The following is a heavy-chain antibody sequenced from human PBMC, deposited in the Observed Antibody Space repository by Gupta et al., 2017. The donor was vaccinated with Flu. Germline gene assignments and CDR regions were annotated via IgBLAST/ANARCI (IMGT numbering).Heavy chain of an antibody. CDR3: ARYTAMIAWGFYGLDV. CDR1: GGSMASYY. D-gene: IGHD5-18*01. J-gene: IGHJ6*02. Sequence: GGSMASYYWAWVRQSPEKGLEWIGHIYHTGSTDYNPSLKSPVTISIDMSKNQFSLKMFSVTAADTAVYYCARYTAMIAWGFYGLDVWGQGTTVTVSS. CDR2: IYHTGST. V-gene: IGHV4-59*01.